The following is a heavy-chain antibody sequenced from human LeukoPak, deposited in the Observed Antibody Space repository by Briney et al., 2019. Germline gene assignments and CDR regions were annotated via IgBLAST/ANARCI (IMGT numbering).Heavy chain of an antibody. CDR3: ARGYITYYDILTGYPTHYYGMDV. J-gene: IGHJ6*02. Sequence: ASVKVSCKASGYTFTSYDINRVRQATGQGLEWMGWMNPNSGNTGYAQKFQGRVTMTRNTSISTAYMELSSLRSEDTAVYYCARGYITYYDILTGYPTHYYGMDVWGQGTTVTVSS. CDR2: MNPNSGNT. V-gene: IGHV1-8*01. D-gene: IGHD3-9*01. CDR1: GYTFTSYD.